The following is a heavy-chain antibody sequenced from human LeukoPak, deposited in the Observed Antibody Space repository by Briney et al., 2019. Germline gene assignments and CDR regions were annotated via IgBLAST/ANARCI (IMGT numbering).Heavy chain of an antibody. D-gene: IGHD3-16*02. CDR3: ARDLEITFGGVIVTFGY. J-gene: IGHJ4*02. V-gene: IGHV3-21*01. Sequence: GGSLRLSCAASGFTFSSYSLNWVRQAPGKGLEWVSSISGSSSFMYYADSVKGRFTISRDSAKNSLYLQMNSLRAEDTAVYYCARDLEITFGGVIVTFGYWGQGTLVTVSS. CDR1: GFTFSSYS. CDR2: ISGSSSFM.